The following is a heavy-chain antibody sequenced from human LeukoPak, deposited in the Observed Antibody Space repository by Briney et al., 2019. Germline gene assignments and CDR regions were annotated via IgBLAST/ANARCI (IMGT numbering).Heavy chain of an antibody. CDR3: ARRGRQSRGLDIGREKGTDYCFRDV. D-gene: IGHD2-15*01. J-gene: IGHJ6*03. CDR2: IKHHGGNK. CDR1: GFTFSSYF. V-gene: IGHV3-7*01. Sequence: GGSLRLSPAASGFTFSSYFMNCVPDAPGKGLECGSNIKHHGGNKYYADSVKGRFAISRDNAKNSLYLQMNSLRAEDTAVYYCARRGRQSRGLDIGREKGTDYCFRDVGPRETT.